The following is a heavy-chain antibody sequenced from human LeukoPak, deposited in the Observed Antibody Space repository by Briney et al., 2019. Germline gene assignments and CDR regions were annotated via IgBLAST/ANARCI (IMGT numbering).Heavy chain of an antibody. D-gene: IGHD6-19*01. Sequence: SETLSLTCTVSGGSISSYYWSWIRQPAGKGLEWIGRIYTSGSTNYNPSLKNRVTMSVDTSKNQFSLKLSSVTAADTAVYYCARNPYPEGSGWVRNYYYGMDVWGQGTTVTVSS. CDR1: GGSISSYY. CDR2: IYTSGST. J-gene: IGHJ6*02. V-gene: IGHV4-4*07. CDR3: ARNPYPEGSGWVRNYYYGMDV.